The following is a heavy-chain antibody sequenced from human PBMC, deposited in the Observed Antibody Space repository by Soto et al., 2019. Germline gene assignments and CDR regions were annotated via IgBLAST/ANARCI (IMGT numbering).Heavy chain of an antibody. V-gene: IGHV3-23*01. Sequence: EVQLLESGGDLVQPGGSLRLSCAASGFTFSSYAMTLVRQAPGKGLEWVSVISASGDSTHYADSVKGRFTISRDNSKDTLYLQMNSLRAEDTALYYCAKRSITELNWFDPWGQGTLVTVSS. CDR1: GFTFSSYA. D-gene: IGHD1-7*01. J-gene: IGHJ5*02. CDR2: ISASGDST. CDR3: AKRSITELNWFDP.